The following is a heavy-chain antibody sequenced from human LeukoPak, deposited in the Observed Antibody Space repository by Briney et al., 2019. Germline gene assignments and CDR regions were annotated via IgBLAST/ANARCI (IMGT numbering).Heavy chain of an antibody. CDR1: GFTFSSYG. Sequence: PGGSLRLSCAASGFTFSSYGMTWVRQAPGKGLEWVSTISGSGDSTYSADSVKGRFTISRDNSKNTLYLQMNSLRAEDTAVYYCAKDLTLLWFGESQTLFDYWGQGTLVTVSS. D-gene: IGHD3-10*01. CDR3: AKDLTLLWFGESQTLFDY. CDR2: ISGSGDST. J-gene: IGHJ4*02. V-gene: IGHV3-23*01.